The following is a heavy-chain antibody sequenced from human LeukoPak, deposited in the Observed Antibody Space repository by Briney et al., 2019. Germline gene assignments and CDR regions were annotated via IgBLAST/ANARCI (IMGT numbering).Heavy chain of an antibody. CDR1: GGSFSGYY. CDR2: INHSGST. CDR3: ARAGRWYFDY. J-gene: IGHJ4*02. D-gene: IGHD4-23*01. V-gene: IGHV4-34*01. Sequence: SKTLSLTCAVYGGSFSGYYWSWIRQPPGKGLEWIGEINHSGSTNYNPSLKSRVTISVDTSKNQFSLKLSSVTAADTAVYYCARAGRWYFDYWGQGTLVTVSS.